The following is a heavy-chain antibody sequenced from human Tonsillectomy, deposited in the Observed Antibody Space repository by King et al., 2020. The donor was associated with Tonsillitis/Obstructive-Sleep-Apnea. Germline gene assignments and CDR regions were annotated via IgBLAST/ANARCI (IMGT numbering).Heavy chain of an antibody. CDR3: ARSVATIDYYYYHYMDV. D-gene: IGHD5-12*01. Sequence: IQLVQSGAEVKKPGSSVKLSCQASGGTFSSYDISWVRQAPGQGLEWMGGIIPIFGTANYAQKFQGRVTITADESTSTAYMELSSLRSEDTAVYYCARSVATIDYYYYHYMDVWGKGTTVTVSS. CDR2: IIPIFGTA. J-gene: IGHJ6*03. V-gene: IGHV1-69*12. CDR1: GGTFSSYD.